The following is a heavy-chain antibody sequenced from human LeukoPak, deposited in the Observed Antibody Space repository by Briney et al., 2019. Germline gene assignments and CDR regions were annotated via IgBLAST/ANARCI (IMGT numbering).Heavy chain of an antibody. J-gene: IGHJ4*02. V-gene: IGHV3-30*18. CDR1: GFTFSSYG. CDR2: ISYEGSNK. D-gene: IGHD3-22*01. CDR3: AKSLFYYDSSGYPSGYFDY. Sequence: GRSLRLSCAASGFTFSSYGMHWVRQAPGKGLEWVAVISYEGSNKYYADSVKGRFTISRDNSKNTLYLQMNSLRAEDTAVYYCAKSLFYYDSSGYPSGYFDYWGQGTLVTVSS.